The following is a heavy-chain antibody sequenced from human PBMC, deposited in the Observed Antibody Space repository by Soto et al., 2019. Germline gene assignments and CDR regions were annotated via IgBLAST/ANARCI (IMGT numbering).Heavy chain of an antibody. J-gene: IGHJ5*02. Sequence: QVQLVQAGAEVKKPGASVKVACKASGYTFTSYAMHWVRKAPGQRLAWMGWINAGNGNTKYSQKFQGRVTITRDTSASTAYMAVSSLRYEDPDLYYCARACPPGYCRSWGWFAPWGQGPLVTVSS. D-gene: IGHD6-13*01. CDR3: ARACPPGYCRSWGWFAP. CDR2: INAGNGNT. CDR1: GYTFTSYA. V-gene: IGHV1-3*01.